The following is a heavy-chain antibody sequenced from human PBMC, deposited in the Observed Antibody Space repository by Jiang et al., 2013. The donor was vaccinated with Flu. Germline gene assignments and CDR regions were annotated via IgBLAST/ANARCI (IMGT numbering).Heavy chain of an antibody. Sequence: RLSCAASGFTFSNSWMSWVRQAPGKGLEWVGRIKKKTDGGTTDYAAPVKGRFTVSRDDSKNTLFLQMNSLKTEDTAVYYCTTDSSDYGNYWGQGTLVTVSS. V-gene: IGHV3-15*01. CDR2: IKKKTDGGTT. CDR1: GFTFSNSW. J-gene: IGHJ4*02. D-gene: IGHD3-22*01. CDR3: TTDSSDYGNY.